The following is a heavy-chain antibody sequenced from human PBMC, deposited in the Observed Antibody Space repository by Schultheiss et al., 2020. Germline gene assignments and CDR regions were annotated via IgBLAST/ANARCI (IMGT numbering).Heavy chain of an antibody. CDR1: GFTFSDYY. Sequence: GGSLRLSCAASGFTFSDYYMSWIRQAPGKGLEWVSYISSSGSTIYYADSVKGRFTVSRDNAKNSLHLQMDSLRSEDTAVYYCARGRSSRGSYWYYYGMDVWGQGTTVTVS. CDR3: ARGRSSRGSYWYYYGMDV. CDR2: ISSSGSTI. V-gene: IGHV3-11*01. D-gene: IGHD1-26*01. J-gene: IGHJ6*02.